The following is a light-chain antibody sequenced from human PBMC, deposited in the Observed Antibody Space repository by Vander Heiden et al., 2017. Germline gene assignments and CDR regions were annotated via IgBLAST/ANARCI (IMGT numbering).Light chain of an antibody. V-gene: IGKV3-11*01. CDR1: QSVSIY. J-gene: IGKJ4*01. CDR2: DAS. CDR3: QQGSNWPT. Sequence: IVLTPSPATLSLSPGERPTLSCRASQSVSIYLAWYQQKPGQAPRLLIYDASNRATGIPARFSGSGSGTDFTLTISSLEPEDFAVYYCQQGSNWPTFGGGTKVEIK.